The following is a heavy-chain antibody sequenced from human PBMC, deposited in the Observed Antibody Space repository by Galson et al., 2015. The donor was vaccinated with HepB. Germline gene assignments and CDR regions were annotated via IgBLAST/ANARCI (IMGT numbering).Heavy chain of an antibody. Sequence: SVKVSCKASGGTFSSYAISWVRQAPGQGLEWMGGIIPIFGKANYAQKFQGRVTITADESTSTAYMDLSSLRSEDTAVYYCARGQAVAGTWWFDPWGQGALVTVSS. CDR3: ARGQAVAGTWWFDP. V-gene: IGHV1-69*13. D-gene: IGHD6-13*01. CDR1: GGTFSSYA. CDR2: IIPIFGKA. J-gene: IGHJ5*02.